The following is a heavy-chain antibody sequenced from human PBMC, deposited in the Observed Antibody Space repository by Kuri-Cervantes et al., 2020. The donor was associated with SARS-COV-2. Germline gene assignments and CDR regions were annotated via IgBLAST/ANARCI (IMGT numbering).Heavy chain of an antibody. J-gene: IGHJ4*02. D-gene: IGHD6-6*01. V-gene: IGHV4-38-2*01. Sequence: SQTLSLTCAVSGYSISSGYSWGWIRPPPGKGLEWIGSIYHSGSTYYNPSLKSRVTISVDTSKNQFSLKLSSVTAADTAVYYCARFTEYSSSLLDYWGQGTLVTVSS. CDR3: ARFTEYSSSLLDY. CDR2: IYHSGST. CDR1: GYSISSGYS.